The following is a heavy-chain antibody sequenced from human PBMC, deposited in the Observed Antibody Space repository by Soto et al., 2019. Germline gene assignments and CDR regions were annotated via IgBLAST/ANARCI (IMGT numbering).Heavy chain of an antibody. CDR1: GGSISSYY. CDR3: SLYNYGSGSTYFDY. Sequence: SETLSLTCTVSGGSISSYYWSWIRQPPGKGLEWIGYIYYSGSTNYNPSLKSRVTISVDTSKNQFSLKLNSMTAADTAVYYCSLYNYGSGSTYFDYRGQGTLVTVSS. J-gene: IGHJ4*02. D-gene: IGHD3-16*01. V-gene: IGHV4-59*08. CDR2: IYYSGST.